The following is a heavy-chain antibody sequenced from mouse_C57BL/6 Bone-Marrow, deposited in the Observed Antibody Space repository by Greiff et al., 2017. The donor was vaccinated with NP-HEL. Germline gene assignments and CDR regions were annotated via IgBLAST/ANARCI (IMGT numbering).Heavy chain of an antibody. J-gene: IGHJ1*03. Sequence: QVQLKESGAELARPGASVKLSCKASGYTFTSYGISWVKQRTGQGLEWIGEIYPRSGHTYYNEKFKGKATLTADKSSSTAYLELRSLTSEDSAVDVCARSGLRRPYWYFDVWGTGTTVTVSS. CDR2: IYPRSGHT. CDR3: ARSGLRRPYWYFDV. D-gene: IGHD2-4*01. V-gene: IGHV1-81*01. CDR1: GYTFTSYG.